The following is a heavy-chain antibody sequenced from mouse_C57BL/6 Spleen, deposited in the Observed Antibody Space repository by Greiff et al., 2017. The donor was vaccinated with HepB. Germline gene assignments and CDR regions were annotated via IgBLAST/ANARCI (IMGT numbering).Heavy chain of an antibody. D-gene: IGHD2-3*01. CDR2: INPYNGDT. Sequence: VQLQQSGPELVKPGDSVKISCKASGYSFTGYFMNWVMQSHGKSLEWIGRINPYNGDTFYNQKFKGKATLTVDKSSSTAHMELRSLTSEDSAVYYCARSGDGYYDAMDYWGQGTSVTVSS. CDR1: GYSFTGYF. J-gene: IGHJ4*01. V-gene: IGHV1-20*01. CDR3: ARSGDGYYDAMDY.